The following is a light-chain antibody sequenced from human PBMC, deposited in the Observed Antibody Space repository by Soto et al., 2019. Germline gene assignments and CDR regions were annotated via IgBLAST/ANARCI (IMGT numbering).Light chain of an antibody. CDR3: QQYGSSPWA. J-gene: IGKJ1*01. V-gene: IGKV3-20*01. CDR1: QSVSNNY. CDR2: GAS. Sequence: PGERATLSCRASQSVSNNYLAWYQQKPGQAPRLLIYGASSRATGIPDRFSGSGSGTDFTLTISRLEPEDFAVYYCQQYGSSPWAFGQGTKVDIK.